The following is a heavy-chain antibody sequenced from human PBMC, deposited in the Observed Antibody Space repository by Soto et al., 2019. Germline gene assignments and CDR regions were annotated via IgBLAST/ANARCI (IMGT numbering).Heavy chain of an antibody. J-gene: IGHJ6*02. V-gene: IGHV1-18*01. Sequence: QVQLVQSGDEVRKPGSSVKVSCKASGYIFVNYGIAWVRQAPGQGLEWMGWISPYSGNTHYARKVQGRLTMTTDTSTSTAYMDLGSLTSDDTDVYYCAMVDNYVPPTPQDVWGQGTTVTVSS. CDR1: GYIFVNYG. D-gene: IGHD3-16*01. CDR2: ISPYSGNT. CDR3: AMVDNYVPPTPQDV.